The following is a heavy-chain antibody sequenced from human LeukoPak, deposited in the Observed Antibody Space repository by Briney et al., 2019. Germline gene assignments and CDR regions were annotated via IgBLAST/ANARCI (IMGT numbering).Heavy chain of an antibody. J-gene: IGHJ6*03. Sequence: SETLSLTCTVSGASISSSSWTWIRQSPGKGLESLGFISNNGKTKYKSSFEGRVSMSLDTSKSQFSLTLSSVTAADTAVYYCARRIYSGTVRHLLYSFMDVWGKGTTVIVS. CDR2: ISNNGKT. V-gene: IGHV4-59*08. CDR1: GASISSSS. D-gene: IGHD2-21*01. CDR3: ARRIYSGTVRHLLYSFMDV.